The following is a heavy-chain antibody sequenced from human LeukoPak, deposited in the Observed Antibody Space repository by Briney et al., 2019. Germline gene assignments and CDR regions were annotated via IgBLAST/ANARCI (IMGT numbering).Heavy chain of an antibody. J-gene: IGHJ4*02. V-gene: IGHV3-48*03. CDR3: AELGITMIGGV. CDR2: ISSSGSTI. Sequence: GGSLRLSCAASGFTFSSYEMNWVRQAPGKGLEWVSYISSSGSTIYYADSVKGRFTISRDSAKNSLYLQMNSLRAEDTAVYYCAELGITMIGGVWGQGTLVTVSS. CDR1: GFTFSSYE. D-gene: IGHD3-10*02.